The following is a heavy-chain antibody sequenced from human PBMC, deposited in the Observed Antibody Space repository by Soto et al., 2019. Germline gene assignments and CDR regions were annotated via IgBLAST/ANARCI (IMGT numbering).Heavy chain of an antibody. V-gene: IGHV3-23*01. Sequence: GGSLRLSCAASGFTFSSYAMSWVRQAPGKGLEWVSAISGSGGSTYYADSVKGRFTISRDNSKNTLYLQMNSLRAEDTAVYYCPKGQSIAVAGMIYYFDYWGQGTLDTVSS. CDR1: GFTFSSYA. CDR2: ISGSGGST. D-gene: IGHD6-19*01. CDR3: PKGQSIAVAGMIYYFDY. J-gene: IGHJ4*02.